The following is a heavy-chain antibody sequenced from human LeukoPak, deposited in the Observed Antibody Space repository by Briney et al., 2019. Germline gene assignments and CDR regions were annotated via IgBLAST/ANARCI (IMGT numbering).Heavy chain of an antibody. D-gene: IGHD3-3*01. Sequence: GGSLRLSCAASGFTFSNYGMHWVRQAPGKGLEWVAVMWYDGSNKYYTDSVKGRYTISRDNSKNTLYLQMSSLRAEDTAVYYCATDRGWRTSGYYLYYFEYWGQGTLVTYSS. CDR3: ATDRGWRTSGYYLYYFEY. CDR1: GFTFSNYG. J-gene: IGHJ4*02. CDR2: MWYDGSNK. V-gene: IGHV3-33*01.